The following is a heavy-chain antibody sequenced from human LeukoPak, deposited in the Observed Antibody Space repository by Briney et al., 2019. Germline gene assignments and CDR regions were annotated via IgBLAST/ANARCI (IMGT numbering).Heavy chain of an antibody. J-gene: IGHJ6*03. Sequence: ASVKVSCKASGYTFTGYYMHWVRQAPGQGLEWMGWINPNSGGTNYAQKFQGRVTMTRDTSISTAYMELSRLRSDDTAVYYCARAVIRGATRLVRYYYYMDVWGKGTTVTISS. D-gene: IGHD6-19*01. CDR1: GYTFTGYY. V-gene: IGHV1-2*02. CDR3: ARAVIRGATRLVRYYYYMDV. CDR2: INPNSGGT.